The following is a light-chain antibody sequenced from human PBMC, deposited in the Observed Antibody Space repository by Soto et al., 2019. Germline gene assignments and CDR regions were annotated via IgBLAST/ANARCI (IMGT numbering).Light chain of an antibody. CDR1: QGISSY. J-gene: IGKJ4*01. CDR3: QQVNVYPST. CDR2: DAS. Sequence: IQLTQSPSSLSASVGDRVTITCRVSQGISSYLGWYQQKPGKAPNLLIYDASTLHSGVPSRFSGGGSGTDFTLTISSLQPEDFATYYCQQVNVYPSTFGGGTKVEIK. V-gene: IGKV1-9*01.